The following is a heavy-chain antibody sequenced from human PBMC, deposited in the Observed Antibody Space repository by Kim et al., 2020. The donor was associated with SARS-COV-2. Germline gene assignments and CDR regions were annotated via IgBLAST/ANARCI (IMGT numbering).Heavy chain of an antibody. Sequence: GGSLRLSCATSGFTFSNYGMHWVRQAPGKGLEWVEAIWYVGRNIHYADSVKGRFTISRDNFQKTLYLQMNSLRVEDTAVYYCAKDLGGCSGGSCDAFDIWGQGTMVTVSS. CDR1: GFTFSNYG. D-gene: IGHD2-15*01. CDR2: IWYVGRNI. CDR3: AKDLGGCSGGSCDAFDI. J-gene: IGHJ3*02. V-gene: IGHV3-33*06.